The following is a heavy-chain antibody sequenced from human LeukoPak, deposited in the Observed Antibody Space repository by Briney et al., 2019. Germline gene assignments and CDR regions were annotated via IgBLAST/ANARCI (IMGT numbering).Heavy chain of an antibody. J-gene: IGHJ6*02. CDR3: ARDGEWLVRGMDV. Sequence: PSETLSLTCSVSGRSISSGGYYSSCIRQHPGKGLEWLGYIYYSGSTYYNPSLKSRVTISVDTSKNQFSLKLSSVTAADTAVNYCARDGEWLVRGMDVWGQGTTVTVSS. CDR1: GRSISSGGYY. D-gene: IGHD6-19*01. V-gene: IGHV4-31*03. CDR2: IYYSGST.